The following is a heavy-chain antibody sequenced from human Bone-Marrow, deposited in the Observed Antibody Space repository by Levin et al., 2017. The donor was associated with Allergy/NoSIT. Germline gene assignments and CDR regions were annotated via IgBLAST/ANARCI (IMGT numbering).Heavy chain of an antibody. CDR1: AFTFSSCA. D-gene: IGHD4-17*01. J-gene: IGHJ6*02. Sequence: GGSLRLSCAASAFTFSSCAMSWVRQAPGRGLEWVSTISGDASNTYYADSVNGRFTISRDNSKNTLYLQMNSLRAEDTAVYYCAKDNYQRGADRLATVTTGGMDVWGQGTTVTVSS. CDR2: ISGDASNT. CDR3: AKDNYQRGADRLATVTTGGMDV. V-gene: IGHV3-23*01.